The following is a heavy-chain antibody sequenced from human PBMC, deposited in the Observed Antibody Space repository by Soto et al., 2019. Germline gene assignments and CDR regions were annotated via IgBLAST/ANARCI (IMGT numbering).Heavy chain of an antibody. CDR1: GYTFTSYD. CDR2: MNPNSGNT. J-gene: IGHJ5*02. CDR3: AWGIKDGGYSRWSDP. D-gene: IGHD2-21*02. V-gene: IGHV1-8*01. Sequence: QVQLVQSGAEVKKPGASVKVSCKASGYTFTSYDINWVRQATGQGLEYLGWMNPNSGNTGYVQKFQGRVTMTRDASISIAYRGLSSLRSEDTDVYYCAWGIKDGGYSRWSDPWGQGTLVTVSS.